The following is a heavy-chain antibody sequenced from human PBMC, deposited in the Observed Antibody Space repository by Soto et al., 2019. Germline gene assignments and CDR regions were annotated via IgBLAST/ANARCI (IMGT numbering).Heavy chain of an antibody. Sequence: SETLSLTCTVSGGSISSYYWSWIRQPPGKGLEWIGYIYYSGSTNYNPSLKSRVTISVDTSKNQFSLKLSSVTAADTAVYYCARAYSSSWYVYWGQGTLVTVSS. CDR3: ARAYSSSWYVY. CDR2: IYYSGST. D-gene: IGHD6-13*01. V-gene: IGHV4-59*01. J-gene: IGHJ4*02. CDR1: GGSISSYY.